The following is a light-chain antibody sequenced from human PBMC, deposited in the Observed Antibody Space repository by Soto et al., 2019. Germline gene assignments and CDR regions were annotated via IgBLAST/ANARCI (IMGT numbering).Light chain of an antibody. Sequence: VLTQPASVSGSPGQSITISCTGTSNDVGGYNYVSWYQQHPGKAPKLMIYDVSNRPSGVSNRFSGSKSANTASLTISGLQTEDESDYYCSSYTGSSTYVFGTGTKVTVL. CDR1: SNDVGGYNY. J-gene: IGLJ1*01. CDR2: DVS. V-gene: IGLV2-14*03. CDR3: SSYTGSSTYV.